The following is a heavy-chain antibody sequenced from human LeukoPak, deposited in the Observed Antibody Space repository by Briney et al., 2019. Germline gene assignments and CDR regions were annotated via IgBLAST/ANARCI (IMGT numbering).Heavy chain of an antibody. J-gene: IGHJ4*02. Sequence: GGSLRLSCAASGFTFSSYAMHWVRQAPGKGLEWVAVISYDGSNKYYADSVKGRFTISRDNSKNTLYLQMYSLRAEDTAVYYCAREGGRLLYFDYWGQGTLVTVSS. V-gene: IGHV3-30-3*01. CDR3: AREGGRLLYFDY. CDR2: ISYDGSNK. D-gene: IGHD3-16*01. CDR1: GFTFSSYA.